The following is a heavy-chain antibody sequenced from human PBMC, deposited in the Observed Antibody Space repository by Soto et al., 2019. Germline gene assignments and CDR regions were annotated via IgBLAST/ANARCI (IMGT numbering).Heavy chain of an antibody. CDR2: IYYSGST. CDR1: GGSISSYY. V-gene: IGHV4-59*01. J-gene: IGHJ4*02. Sequence: SETLSLTCTVSGGSISSYYWSWIRQPPGKGLEWIGYIYYSGSTNYNPSLKSRVAISVDTSKNQFSLKLSSVTAADTAVYYCAREPLGRYYDSSGSFDYWGQGTLVTVSS. CDR3: AREPLGRYYDSSGSFDY. D-gene: IGHD3-22*01.